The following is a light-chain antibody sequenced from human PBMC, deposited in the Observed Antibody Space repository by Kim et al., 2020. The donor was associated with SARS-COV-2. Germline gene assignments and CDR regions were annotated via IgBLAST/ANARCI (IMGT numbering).Light chain of an antibody. V-gene: IGLV6-57*03. Sequence: GRTVTISRTRSCGTVASNCVQCYQQRTGSAPTTVIYEDNQRPSGVPDRFSGSIDSSSNSASLTISGLKTEDEAECYCQTYDSSNWVFGGGTKLTVL. J-gene: IGLJ3*02. CDR2: EDN. CDR3: QTYDSSNWV. CDR1: CGTVASNC.